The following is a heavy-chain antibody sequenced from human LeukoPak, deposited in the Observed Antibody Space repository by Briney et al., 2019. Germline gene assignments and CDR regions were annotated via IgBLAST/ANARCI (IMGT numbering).Heavy chain of an antibody. V-gene: IGHV4-4*02. CDR1: GGSISSSNW. CDR2: IYHSGST. CDR3: ARDLRVVGATSDY. D-gene: IGHD1-26*01. Sequence: SETLSLTCAVSGGSISSSNWWSWVRQPPGKGLEWIGEIYHSGSTNYNPSLKSRVTISVDKSKNQFSLKLSSVTAADTAVYYCARDLRVVGATSDYWGQGTLVTVSS. J-gene: IGHJ4*02.